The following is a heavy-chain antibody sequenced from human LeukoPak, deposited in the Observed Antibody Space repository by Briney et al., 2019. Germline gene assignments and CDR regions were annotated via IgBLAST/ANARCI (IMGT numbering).Heavy chain of an antibody. J-gene: IGHJ5*02. V-gene: IGHV1-2*06. CDR1: GYTFTGYY. Sequence: ASVKVSCKASGYTFTGYYIHWVRQAPGQGLEWMGRINPNTGGTDYAQKFQGRVTMTRDTSITTAYMELSRLTSDDTAICYCAKVPPSITAAGNWLGPWGQGALVTVSS. CDR3: AKVPPSITAAGNWLGP. CDR2: INPNTGGT. D-gene: IGHD6-13*01.